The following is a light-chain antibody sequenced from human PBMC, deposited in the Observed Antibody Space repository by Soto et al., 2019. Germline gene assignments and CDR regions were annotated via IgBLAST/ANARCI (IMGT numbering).Light chain of an antibody. CDR2: EVS. J-gene: IGLJ1*01. Sequence: ALTQPPSVSGSLGQSVTISCTGTSSDVGSYNRVSWYQQPPGTAPKLMIYEVSNRPSGVPDRFSGSKSGNTASLTISGLQTEDEADYYCSSYTSSSTYVFGTGTKVTVL. CDR3: SSYTSSSTYV. CDR1: SSDVGSYNR. V-gene: IGLV2-18*02.